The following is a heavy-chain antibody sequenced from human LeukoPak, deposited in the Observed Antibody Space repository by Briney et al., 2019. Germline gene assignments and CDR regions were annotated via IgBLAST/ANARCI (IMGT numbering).Heavy chain of an antibody. J-gene: IGHJ4*02. CDR2: ISSSSNYI. CDR1: GFTLSSYS. V-gene: IGHV3-21*01. Sequence: GGSLRLSCAASGFTLSSYSMDWVRQAPGKGLEWVSSISSSSNYIYYADSVKGRFTISRDNAKNSLYLQMNSLRAEDTAVYYCARVGATFYGGDYWGQGILVTVSS. D-gene: IGHD1-26*01. CDR3: ARVGATFYGGDY.